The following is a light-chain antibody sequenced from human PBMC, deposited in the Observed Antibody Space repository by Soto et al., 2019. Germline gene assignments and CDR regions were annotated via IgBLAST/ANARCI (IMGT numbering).Light chain of an antibody. Sequence: DIQMTQSPSSLSASPGDRVTITCRASQGIRNDLAWYQQKPGKAPKRLIYAASSLEDGVPSRFSGSGSGTQCTLTISGLQPEDLATYYCLQHRSFPLFSFGPGTKVDL. J-gene: IGKJ3*01. CDR1: QGIRND. CDR3: LQHRSFPLFS. CDR2: AAS. V-gene: IGKV1-17*01.